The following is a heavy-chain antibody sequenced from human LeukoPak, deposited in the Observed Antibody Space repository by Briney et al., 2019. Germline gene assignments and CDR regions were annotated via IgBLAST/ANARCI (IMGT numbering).Heavy chain of an antibody. D-gene: IGHD6-25*01. J-gene: IGHJ4*02. V-gene: IGHV3-15*01. CDR3: SAGAGWSDFDY. CDR1: GFTFSDAW. Sequence: GGSLRLSCAASGFTFSDAWVSWFRQAPGKGLEWIGRIKSGTNDRNIDYAAPVNGRFTRSRDDSKHTLDLQMNSLKNEGTCLYYCSAGAGWSDFDYWGQGTLVIVSS. CDR2: IKSGTNDRNI.